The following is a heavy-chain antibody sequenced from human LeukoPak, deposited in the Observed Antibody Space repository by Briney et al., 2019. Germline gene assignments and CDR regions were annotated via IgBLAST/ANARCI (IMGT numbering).Heavy chain of an antibody. V-gene: IGHV1-2*02. CDR2: INPNSGGT. CDR1: VYTFTGYY. Sequence: GASVKVSCKASVYTFTGYYMHWVRQAPGQGVEWMGWINPNSGGTNYAQKFQGRVTMTRDTSISTAYMELSRLRSDDTAVYYCAREGVIVATIGVGDAFDIWGQGTMVTVSS. J-gene: IGHJ3*02. CDR3: AREGVIVATIGVGDAFDI. D-gene: IGHD5-12*01.